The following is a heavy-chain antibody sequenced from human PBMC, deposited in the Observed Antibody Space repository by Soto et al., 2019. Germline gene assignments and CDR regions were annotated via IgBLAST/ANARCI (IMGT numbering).Heavy chain of an antibody. CDR2: IRSKAYGGTT. V-gene: IGHV3-49*04. J-gene: IGHJ6*02. CDR1: GFTFGEYA. Sequence: LTLSWTSSGFTFGEYAMSWVRQAPGEGLEWVGFIRSKAYGGTTEYAASVKGRFTISRDDAKSIAYLQMNSLKTEDTAVYYCTRVGDIRRYGRLNYYDSGTDVWSHGTTVTVSS. D-gene: IGHD3-16*01. CDR3: TRVGDIRRYGRLNYYDSGTDV.